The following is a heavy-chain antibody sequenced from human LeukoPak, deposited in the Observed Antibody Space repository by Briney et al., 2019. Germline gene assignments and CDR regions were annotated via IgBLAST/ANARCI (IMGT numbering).Heavy chain of an antibody. CDR2: INPNSGGT. D-gene: IGHD3-10*01. V-gene: IGHV1-2*02. CDR3: ARDLWCGELYHWFDP. J-gene: IGHJ5*02. CDR1: GYTFTGYY. Sequence: ASVNVSCKGSGYTFTGYYMHWVRQAPGQGLAGMGWINPNSGGTNYAQKFQGRVTMTRDTSISTAYMELSRLRSDDTAVYYCARDLWCGELYHWFDPWGQGTLVTVSS.